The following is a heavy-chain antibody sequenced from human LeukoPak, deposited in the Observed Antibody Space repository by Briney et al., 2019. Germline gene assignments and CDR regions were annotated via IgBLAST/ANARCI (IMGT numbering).Heavy chain of an antibody. D-gene: IGHD2-2*01. CDR2: ISSGSEDT. Sequence: PGGSLRLSCAASGFTFSSYWMSWVRQAPGKGLEWVSYISSGSEDTLYADSVKGRFTISRDNAKNSLYLQMNSLTAEDTAVYYCVGPPCLRGGYCSTHSWGQGTLVTVDS. CDR1: GFTFSSYW. V-gene: IGHV3-21*05. CDR3: VGPPCLRGGYCSTHS. J-gene: IGHJ4*02.